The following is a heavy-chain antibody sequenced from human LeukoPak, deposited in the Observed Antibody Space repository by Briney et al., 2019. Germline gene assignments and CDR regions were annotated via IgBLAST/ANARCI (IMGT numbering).Heavy chain of an antibody. J-gene: IGHJ4*02. V-gene: IGHV3-48*02. Sequence: GGSLRLSCAASGFTFSSYAMNWVRQAPGKGLEWLSYISSSSSTIYYADSVKGRFTISRDNAKKSLYLQMNSLRDEESAVYYCARGPPVVTRLYYFDYWGQGTLVTVSS. CDR2: ISSSSSTI. D-gene: IGHD4-23*01. CDR1: GFTFSSYA. CDR3: ARGPPVVTRLYYFDY.